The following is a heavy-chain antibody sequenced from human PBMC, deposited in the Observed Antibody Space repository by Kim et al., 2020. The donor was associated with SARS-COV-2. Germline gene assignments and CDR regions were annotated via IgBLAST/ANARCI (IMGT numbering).Heavy chain of an antibody. D-gene: IGHD3-22*01. J-gene: IGHJ1*01. CDR1: GYSFTSYW. Sequence: GESLKISCKGSGYSFTSYWISWVRQMPGKGLEWMGRIDPSDSYTNYSPSFQGHVTISADKSISTAYLQWSSLKASDTAVYYCARHPGGHYDDSSGYSDWGQGTLVTVSS. CDR3: ARHPGGHYDDSSGYSD. CDR2: IDPSDSYT. V-gene: IGHV5-10-1*01.